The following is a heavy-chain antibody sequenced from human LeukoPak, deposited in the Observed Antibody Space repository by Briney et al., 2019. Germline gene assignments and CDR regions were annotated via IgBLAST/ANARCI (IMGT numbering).Heavy chain of an antibody. V-gene: IGHV3-23*01. CDR3: AKDPASRRYFDY. CDR1: GFTFSSYA. D-gene: IGHD6-6*01. Sequence: GGSLRLSCAASGFTFSSYAMSWVRQAPGKGLEWVAAISGSGGSTYYADSVKGRFTISRDNSKNTLYLQMNSLRAEDTDVYYCAKDPASRRYFDYWGQGTLVTVSS. CDR2: ISGSGGST. J-gene: IGHJ4*02.